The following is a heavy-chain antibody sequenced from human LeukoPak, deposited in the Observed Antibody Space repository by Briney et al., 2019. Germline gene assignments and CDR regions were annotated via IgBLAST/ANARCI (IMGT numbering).Heavy chain of an antibody. CDR3: ARVFDSGSQAYFYYMDV. CDR1: GYTFTGYY. J-gene: IGHJ6*03. D-gene: IGHD3-10*01. V-gene: IGHV1-2*02. CDR2: INPNSGGT. Sequence: ASVKVSCKASGYTFTGYYMHWVRQAPGQGLEWMGWINPNSGGTNYAQKFQGRVTVTRDTSISTAYMELSRLRSDDTAVYYCARVFDSGSQAYFYYMDVWGKGTTVTIFS.